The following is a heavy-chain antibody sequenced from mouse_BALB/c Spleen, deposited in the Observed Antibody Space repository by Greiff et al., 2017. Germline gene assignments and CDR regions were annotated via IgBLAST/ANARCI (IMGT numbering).Heavy chain of an antibody. CDR2: ISSGSSTI. CDR3: ARGHSLLRPYAMDY. Sequence: EVKLVESGGGLVQPGGSRKLSCAASGFTFSSFGMHWVRQAPEKGLEWVAYISSGSSTIYYADTVKGRFTISRDNPKNTLFLQMTSLRSEDTAMYYCARGHSLLRPYAMDYWGQGTSVTVSS. D-gene: IGHD1-2*01. V-gene: IGHV5-17*02. CDR1: GFTFSSFG. J-gene: IGHJ4*01.